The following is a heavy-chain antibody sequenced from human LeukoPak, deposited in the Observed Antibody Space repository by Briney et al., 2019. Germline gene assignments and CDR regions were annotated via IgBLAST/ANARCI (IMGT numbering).Heavy chain of an antibody. CDR2: IYYTGST. J-gene: IGHJ4*02. CDR3: AYGDTYYDF. D-gene: IGHD4/OR15-4a*01. CDR1: GASLSAYS. V-gene: IGHV4-59*01. Sequence: SGTLSLTCTVSGASLSAYSWMWIRHPPGEGLEWTSYIYYTGSTNSNPSLKSRVVMSVDMSKNQFSLSLTSVSAADSALYAGAYGDTYYDFWGQGTLVSVSS.